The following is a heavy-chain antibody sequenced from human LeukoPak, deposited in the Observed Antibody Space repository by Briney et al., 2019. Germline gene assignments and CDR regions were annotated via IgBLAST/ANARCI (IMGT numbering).Heavy chain of an antibody. CDR3: ARGRLYYYDSSGYLLMDYFDY. V-gene: IGHV3-20*04. Sequence: GGSLRLSCAASGFTFDDYGMSWVRQAPGKGLEWVSGINWNGGSTGYADSVRGRFTISRDNAKNSLYLQMNSLRAEDTALYYCARGRLYYYDSSGYLLMDYFDYWGQGSLVTVSS. D-gene: IGHD3-22*01. J-gene: IGHJ4*02. CDR2: INWNGGST. CDR1: GFTFDDYG.